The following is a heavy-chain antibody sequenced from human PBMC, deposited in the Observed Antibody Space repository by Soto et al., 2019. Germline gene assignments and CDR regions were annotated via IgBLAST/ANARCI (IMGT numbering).Heavy chain of an antibody. CDR1: GFTFSSFW. V-gene: IGHV3-74*01. J-gene: IGHJ6*02. Sequence: GGSLRLSCAASGFTFSSFWMHWVRQAPGKGLVWVSRISGDGDTTSYADSVKGRFTISRDNAKDTLYLQMNSLRAEDTAVYYCARAPGGYYAMDVWGQGTTVTVSS. D-gene: IGHD2-2*01. CDR3: ARAPGGYYAMDV. CDR2: ISGDGDTT.